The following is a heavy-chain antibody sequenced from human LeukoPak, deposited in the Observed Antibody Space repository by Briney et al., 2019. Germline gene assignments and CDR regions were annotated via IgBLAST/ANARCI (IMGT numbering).Heavy chain of an antibody. CDR1: GFTFSSYS. CDR3: ARARPTPGAFDI. CDR2: ISSSSSYI. V-gene: IGHV3-21*01. Sequence: GGSLSLSCAASGFTFSSYSMNWVRQGPGKGLEWVSSISSSSSYIYYTDSVKGRFTISRDNAKNSLYLQMDSLRAEDTAVYYCARARPTPGAFDIWGQRTMVTASS. D-gene: IGHD2-15*01. J-gene: IGHJ3*02.